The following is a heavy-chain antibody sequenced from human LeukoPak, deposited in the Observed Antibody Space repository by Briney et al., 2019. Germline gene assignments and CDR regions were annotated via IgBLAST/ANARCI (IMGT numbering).Heavy chain of an antibody. CDR3: AKDGGLWVSAHWGDS. CDR1: GFTFSSYT. CDR2: ITTSDGNT. J-gene: IGHJ4*02. D-gene: IGHD7-27*01. V-gene: IGHV3-23*01. Sequence: GGSLRLSCAASGFTFSSYTMSWVRQAPGKGLEWVSTITTSDGNTYYADSVKGRFTVSRDNSKNTLFLQMNSLRAENTAVYYCAKDGGLWVSAHWGDSWGRGTLVTVSS.